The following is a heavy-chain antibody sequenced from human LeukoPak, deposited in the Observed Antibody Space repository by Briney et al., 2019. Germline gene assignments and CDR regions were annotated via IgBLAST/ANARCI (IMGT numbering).Heavy chain of an antibody. V-gene: IGHV3-7*03. CDR3: ASRGYYYGSGSYYNSYYFDF. CDR1: GFTFSSNW. CDR2: IKKDGSEK. D-gene: IGHD3-10*01. Sequence: PGGSLRLSCAASGFTFSSNWMSWVRQAPGKGLEWVANIKKDGSEKYYMDSVRGRFIISRDNAKNSLYLQMNSLRAEDTAVYYCASRGYYYGSGSYYNSYYFDFWGQGTLVTVSS. J-gene: IGHJ4*02.